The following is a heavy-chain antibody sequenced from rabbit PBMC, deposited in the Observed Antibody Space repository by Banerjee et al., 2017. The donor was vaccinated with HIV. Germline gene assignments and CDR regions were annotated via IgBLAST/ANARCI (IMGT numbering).Heavy chain of an antibody. J-gene: IGHJ4*01. D-gene: IGHD5-1*01. V-gene: IGHV1S40*01. CDR3: AREYADGTVSFGL. CDR1: GFTIGSGYD. CDR2: IYTSSGST. Sequence: QSLEESGGDLVKPGASLTLTCTASGFTIGSGYDMCWVRQAPGKRPEWIACIYTSSGSTWYASWAKGRFTISETSSTTVTLQMTSLTAADTATYFCAREYADGTVSFGLWGPGTLVTVS.